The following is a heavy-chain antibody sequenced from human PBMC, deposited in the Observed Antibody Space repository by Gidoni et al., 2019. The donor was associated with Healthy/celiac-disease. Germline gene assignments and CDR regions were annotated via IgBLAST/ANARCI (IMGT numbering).Heavy chain of an antibody. CDR3: ARHLDIAAALYYYYYGMDV. CDR2: IYYSGST. D-gene: IGHD6-13*01. Sequence: QLQLQESGPGLVKPSETLSLTCPVSGGSISSSSYYWGWIRQPPGKGLEWIGSIYYSGSTYYNPSLKSRVTISVDTSKNQFSLKLSSVTAADTAVYYCARHLDIAAALYYYYYGMDVWGQGTTVTVSS. CDR1: GGSISSSSYY. J-gene: IGHJ6*02. V-gene: IGHV4-39*01.